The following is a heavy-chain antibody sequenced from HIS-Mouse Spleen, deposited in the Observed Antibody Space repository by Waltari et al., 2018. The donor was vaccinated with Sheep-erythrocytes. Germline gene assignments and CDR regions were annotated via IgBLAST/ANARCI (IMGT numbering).Heavy chain of an antibody. D-gene: IGHD1-26*01. Sequence: EVQLVESGGGLVKPGGSLRLSCAASGFTFSSYSMNWVRQAPGKGLAWVSSISSISSYIYYEDSVKGRFTISRDNAKNSLYLQMNSLRAEDTAVYYCARVASGATFDYWGQGTLVTVSS. V-gene: IGHV3-21*01. CDR2: ISSISSYI. J-gene: IGHJ4*02. CDR3: ARVASGATFDY. CDR1: GFTFSSYS.